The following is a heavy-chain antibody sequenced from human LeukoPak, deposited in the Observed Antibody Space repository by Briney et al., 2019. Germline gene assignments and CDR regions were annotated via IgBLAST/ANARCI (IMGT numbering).Heavy chain of an antibody. CDR1: GFTFSSYW. J-gene: IGHJ4*02. CDR2: IKQDGSEK. V-gene: IGHV3-7*03. D-gene: IGHD6-19*01. Sequence: PGGSLRLSCAASGFTFSSYWMSWVRQAPGKGLEWVANIKQDGSEKYYVDSVKGRFTISRDNTKNTLYLQMNSLRADDTAVYYCAKDFTVSGPDYWGQGTLVTVSS. CDR3: AKDFTVSGPDY.